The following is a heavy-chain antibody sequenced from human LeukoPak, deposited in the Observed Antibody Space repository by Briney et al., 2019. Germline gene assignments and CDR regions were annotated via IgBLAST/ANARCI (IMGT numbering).Heavy chain of an antibody. D-gene: IGHD5-18*01. CDR3: ARVDTAMVGSAFDI. CDR1: GYTFTGYY. J-gene: IGHJ3*02. V-gene: IGHV1-2*02. CDR2: INPNSGGT. Sequence: ASVKVSCKASGYTFTGYYMHWVRQAPGQGLEWMGWINPNSGGTNYAQKFQGRVTMTRDTSISTAYMELSRLRSDDTAVYYCARVDTAMVGSAFDIWGQGTMVTVSS.